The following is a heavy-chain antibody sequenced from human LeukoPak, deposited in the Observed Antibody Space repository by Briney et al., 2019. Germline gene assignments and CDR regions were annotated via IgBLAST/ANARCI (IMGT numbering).Heavy chain of an antibody. CDR1: GFTFSSYG. J-gene: IGHJ4*02. D-gene: IGHD3-9*01. CDR3: ARGSPYYDILTGYTFDY. CDR2: IWYDGSNK. V-gene: IGHV3-33*01. Sequence: GGSLRLPCAASGFTFSSYGMHWVRQAPGKGLEWVAVIWYDGSNKYYADSVKGRFTISRDNSKNTLYLQMNSLRAEDTAVYYCARGSPYYDILTGYTFDYWGQGTLVTVSS.